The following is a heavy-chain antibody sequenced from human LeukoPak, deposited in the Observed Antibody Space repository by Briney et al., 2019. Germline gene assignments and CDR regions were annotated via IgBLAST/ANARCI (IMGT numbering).Heavy chain of an antibody. J-gene: IGHJ4*02. CDR1: GFTFSSYS. V-gene: IGHV3-48*01. CDR2: ISSSSSTI. CDR3: AKGRDIVVVPALLYDY. D-gene: IGHD2-2*01. Sequence: GGSLRLSCAASGFTFSSYSMNWVRQAPGKGLEWVSYISSSSSTIYYADSVKGRFTISRDNSKNTLYLQMNSLRAEDTAVYYCAKGRDIVVVPALLYDYWGQGTLVTVSS.